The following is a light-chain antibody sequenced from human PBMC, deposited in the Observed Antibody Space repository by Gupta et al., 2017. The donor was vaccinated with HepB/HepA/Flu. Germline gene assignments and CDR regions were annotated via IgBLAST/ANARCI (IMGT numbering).Light chain of an antibody. CDR1: SSDVGGYNY. J-gene: IGLJ2*01. CDR2: DVS. Sequence: QSALTQPASVSGSPGQSITISCTGTSSDVGGYNYVSWYQQHPGKAPNLRIYDVSNRRSGVSNRCSGSKSGNTSALTISGLQAEDEADYYCSSYTSSSTMGVVFGGGTKLTVL. V-gene: IGLV2-14*01. CDR3: SSYTSSSTMGVV.